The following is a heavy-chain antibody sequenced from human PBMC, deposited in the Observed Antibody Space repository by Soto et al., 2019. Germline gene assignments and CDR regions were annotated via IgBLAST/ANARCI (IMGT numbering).Heavy chain of an antibody. Sequence: PGESLKISCNGSGYSFTSYWISWVRQMPGKGLEWMGRIDPSDSYTNYSPSFQGHVTISADKSISTAYLQWSSLKASDTAMYYCARHITVTTLYYYYGMDVWGQGTTVTVSS. J-gene: IGHJ6*02. CDR3: ARHITVTTLYYYYGMDV. D-gene: IGHD4-17*01. CDR2: IDPSDSYT. V-gene: IGHV5-10-1*01. CDR1: GYSFTSYW.